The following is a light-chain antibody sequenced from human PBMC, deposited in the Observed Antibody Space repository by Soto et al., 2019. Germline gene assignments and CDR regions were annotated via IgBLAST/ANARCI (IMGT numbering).Light chain of an antibody. V-gene: IGKV2-28*01. CDR3: TQDLQTPRT. CDR1: QSLLHSNGYNY. J-gene: IGKJ5*01. Sequence: DIVMTQSPLSLPVTPGEPASISCRSSQSLLHSNGYNYLDWYLQKPGQSPQLLIYLGSNRASGVPDRFSGSGSGTDFTLKISRVEAEDVGVYYCTQDLQTPRTFGQGTRLEIK. CDR2: LGS.